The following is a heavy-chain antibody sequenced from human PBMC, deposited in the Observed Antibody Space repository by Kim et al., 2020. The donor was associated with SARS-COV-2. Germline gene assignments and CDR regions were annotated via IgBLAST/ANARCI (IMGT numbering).Heavy chain of an antibody. V-gene: IGHV1-46*01. CDR1: GYTFTSYY. CDR3: ARDRDRLQLWRSQFDY. Sequence: ASVKVSCKASGYTFTSYYMHWVRQAPGQGLEWMGIINPSGGSTSYEQKFQGRVTMTRDTSTSTVYMELSSLRSEDTAVYYCARDRDRLQLWRSQFDYWGQGTLVTVSS. CDR2: INPSGGST. J-gene: IGHJ4*02. D-gene: IGHD5-18*01.